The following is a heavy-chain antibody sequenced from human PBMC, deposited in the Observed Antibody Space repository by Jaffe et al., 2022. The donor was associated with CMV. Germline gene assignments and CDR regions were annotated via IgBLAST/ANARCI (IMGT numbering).Heavy chain of an antibody. D-gene: IGHD6-19*01. J-gene: IGHJ4*02. CDR2: IYYSGST. V-gene: IGHV4-59*08. CDR3: ARIIPVADPGFFDY. Sequence: QVQLQESGPGLVKPSETLSLTCTVSGGSISSYYWSWIRQPPGKGLEWIGYIYYSGSTNYNPSLKSRVTISVDTSKNQFSLKLSSVTAADTAVYYCARIIPVADPGFFDYWGQGTLVTVSS. CDR1: GGSISSYY.